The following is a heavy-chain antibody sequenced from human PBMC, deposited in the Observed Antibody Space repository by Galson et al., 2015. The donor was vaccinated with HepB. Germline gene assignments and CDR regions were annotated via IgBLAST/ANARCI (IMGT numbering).Heavy chain of an antibody. D-gene: IGHD6-13*01. J-gene: IGHJ4*02. Sequence: SLRLSCAASGFTFSTYSMNWVRQAPGTGLEWVSYISSSSDTMYYADSVKGRFTISRDNAKNSLFLQMNSLRDDDAAVYYCARGGLLWTAPGTGLGYWGQGTLVTVSS. V-gene: IGHV3-48*02. CDR1: GFTFSTYS. CDR2: ISSSSDTM. CDR3: ARGGLLWTAPGTGLGY.